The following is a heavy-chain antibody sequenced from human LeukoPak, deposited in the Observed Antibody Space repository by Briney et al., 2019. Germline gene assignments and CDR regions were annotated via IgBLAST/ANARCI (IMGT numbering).Heavy chain of an antibody. CDR2: ISGSGGST. CDR1: GFTFSSYA. D-gene: IGHD5-24*01. J-gene: IGHJ5*02. Sequence: QPGGSLRLSCAASGFTFSSYAMSWVRQAPGKGLEWVSAISGSGGSTYYADSVKGRFTISRDNSKNTLYLQMNSLRAEDTAVYYCAKDIGYSQPQYNWFDPWGQGTLVTVSS. V-gene: IGHV3-23*01. CDR3: AKDIGYSQPQYNWFDP.